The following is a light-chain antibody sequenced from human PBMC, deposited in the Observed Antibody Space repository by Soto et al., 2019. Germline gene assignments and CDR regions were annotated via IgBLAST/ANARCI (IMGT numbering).Light chain of an antibody. J-gene: IGLJ1*01. CDR3: CSYTSSSTLV. Sequence: QSALTQPASVSGSPGQSITISCTGTSSDVGGYNYVSWYQQHPGKAPKLMIYEVSNRPSGVSNRFSGYKSGNTASLAISGLQAEDDADYYCCSYTSSSTLVFGTGTKLTVL. V-gene: IGLV2-14*01. CDR2: EVS. CDR1: SSDVGGYNY.